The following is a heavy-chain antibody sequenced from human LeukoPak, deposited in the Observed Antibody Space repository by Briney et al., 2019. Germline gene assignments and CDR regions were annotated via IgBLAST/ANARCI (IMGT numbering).Heavy chain of an antibody. V-gene: IGHV4-31*03. CDR1: GGSISSGGYY. CDR3: ARGSESDPVYFDY. J-gene: IGHJ4*02. D-gene: IGHD3-3*01. Sequence: SETLSLTCTVSGGSISSGGYYWSWIRQHPGKGLEWIGYIYNSGSADFNPSLKSRGTISVDTSKNQFSLKLSSMTAADTAVYYSARGSESDPVYFDYWGQGTLVTVSS. CDR2: IYNSGSA.